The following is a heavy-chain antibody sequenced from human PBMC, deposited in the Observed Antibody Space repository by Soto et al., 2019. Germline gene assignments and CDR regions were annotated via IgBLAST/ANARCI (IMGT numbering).Heavy chain of an antibody. V-gene: IGHV4-31*03. Sequence: SETLSLTCTVSGGSISSGGYYWSWIHQHPGKGLEWIGYIYYSGSTYYNPSLKSRVTISVDTSKNQFSLKLSSVTAADTAVYYCARSPPSITMVRGVKNNWFDPWGQGTLVTVSS. CDR1: GGSISSGGYY. J-gene: IGHJ5*02. CDR2: IYYSGST. D-gene: IGHD3-10*01. CDR3: ARSPPSITMVRGVKNNWFDP.